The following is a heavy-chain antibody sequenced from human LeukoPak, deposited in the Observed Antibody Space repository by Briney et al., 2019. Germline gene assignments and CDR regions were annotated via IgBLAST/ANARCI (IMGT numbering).Heavy chain of an antibody. CDR3: ARDRIAARPGYYYMDV. J-gene: IGHJ6*03. D-gene: IGHD6-6*01. CDR1: GFTFSSYS. CDR2: ISSSSSYI. Sequence: EGSLRLSCAASGFTFSSYSMNWVRQAPGKGLEWVSSISSSSSYIYYADSVKGRFTISRDNAKNSLYLQMNSLRAEDTAVYYCARDRIAARPGYYYMDVWGKGTTVTVSS. V-gene: IGHV3-21*01.